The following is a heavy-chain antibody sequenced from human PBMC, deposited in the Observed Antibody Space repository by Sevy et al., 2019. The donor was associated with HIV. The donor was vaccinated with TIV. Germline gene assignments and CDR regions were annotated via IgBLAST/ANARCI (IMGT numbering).Heavy chain of an antibody. V-gene: IGHV3-23*01. CDR1: GSTFANFS. Sequence: GGPLSPSWPAPGSTFANFSLSWVRQAPGKGREWVSTFSFGCGRINYADSVKGRFTISRDDSKNTLFLQMNSLRAEDTATYFCAREGCTQPHDYWGQGTLVTVSS. CDR2: FSFGCGRI. D-gene: IGHD2-8*01. J-gene: IGHJ4*02. CDR3: AREGCTQPHDY.